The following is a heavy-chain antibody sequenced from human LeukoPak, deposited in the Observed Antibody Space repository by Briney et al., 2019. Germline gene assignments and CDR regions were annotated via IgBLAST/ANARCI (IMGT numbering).Heavy chain of an antibody. D-gene: IGHD6-13*01. Sequence: GGSLRLSCAASGFTFSSYDMHWVRQATGKGLEWVSAIGTAGDTYYPGSVKGRFTTSREDAKNSLYLQMNSLRAGDTAVYYCARSPIAADTLADYYYGMDVWGQGTTVTVSS. J-gene: IGHJ6*02. V-gene: IGHV3-13*01. CDR3: ARSPIAADTLADYYYGMDV. CDR2: IGTAGDT. CDR1: GFTFSSYD.